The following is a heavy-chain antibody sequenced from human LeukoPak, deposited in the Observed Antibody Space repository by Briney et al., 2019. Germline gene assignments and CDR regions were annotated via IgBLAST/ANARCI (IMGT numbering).Heavy chain of an antibody. CDR1: DGSISYYY. CDR2: IYVGGST. D-gene: IGHD4-23*01. Sequence: PSETLSLTCTVSDGSISYYYWSWIRQPAGKGLEWIGRIYVGGSTNYSPSLKSRVSMSLDKSKNQLSLKLISVSAADTAVYCCARWHMNSQDVWGRGTAVTVS. J-gene: IGHJ6*02. CDR3: ARWHMNSQDV. V-gene: IGHV4-4*07.